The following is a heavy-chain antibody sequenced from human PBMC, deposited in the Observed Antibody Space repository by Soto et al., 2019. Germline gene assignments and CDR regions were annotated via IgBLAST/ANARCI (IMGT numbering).Heavy chain of an antibody. D-gene: IGHD6-6*01. J-gene: IGHJ4*02. CDR2: TGLNGRTT. CDR3: ATVHSTSRSFDY. V-gene: IGHV3-23*01. CDR1: GFTFSMSA. Sequence: EVQLLESAGGLVQPGGSLRLSCAASGFTFSMSAMSWVRQAPGKGLEWVSTTGLNGRTTYYADSVKGRFTVSRDNSKNTLDLQMNSLRAEDTAVYYCATVHSTSRSFDYWGQGTLVTVSS.